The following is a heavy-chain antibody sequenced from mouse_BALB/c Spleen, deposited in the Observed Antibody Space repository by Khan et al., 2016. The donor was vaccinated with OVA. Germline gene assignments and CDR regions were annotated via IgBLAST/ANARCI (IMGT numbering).Heavy chain of an antibody. CDR1: GYAFSNYW. D-gene: IGHD2-14*01. V-gene: IGHV1-80*01. J-gene: IGHJ3*01. Sequence: QVQLKQSGAELVRPGSSVKISCKASGYAFSNYWMNWVKQRPGQGLEWIGQIYPGDGDTSYNGKFRGKATLTADKSSSTAYMQLSCLTSEDSAVYFCARSGYDYFAYWGQGTLVTVSS. CDR3: ARSGYDYFAY. CDR2: IYPGDGDT.